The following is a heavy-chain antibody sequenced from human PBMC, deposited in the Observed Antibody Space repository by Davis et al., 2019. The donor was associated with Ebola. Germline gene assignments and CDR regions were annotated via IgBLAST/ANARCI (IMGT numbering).Heavy chain of an antibody. V-gene: IGHV4-39*01. CDR2: VYYSGST. Sequence: PSETLSLTCTVSGGSISRSSYYWGWIRQPPGKGLEWIGSVYYSGSTHNNPSLDSRVTISVDTSKNQFSLKLSSVTAADTAVYHCARAFYDSSGYYYDYWGQGTLVTVSS. J-gene: IGHJ4*02. CDR1: GGSISRSSYY. D-gene: IGHD3-22*01. CDR3: ARAFYDSSGYYYDY.